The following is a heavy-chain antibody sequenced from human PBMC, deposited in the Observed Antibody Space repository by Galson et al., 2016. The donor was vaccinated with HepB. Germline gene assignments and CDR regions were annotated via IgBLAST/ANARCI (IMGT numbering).Heavy chain of an antibody. Sequence: SLRLSCAASGFTFSNYAMSWVRQAPGKGLEWVSVISSYTGTTDYADSVKGRFTISRDNSKNTLFLQMNSLRAKDTAIYYCAKDGAINGSCTSTSCSSYSDYWGQGTLVTVSS. CDR3: AKDGAINGSCTSTSCSSYSDY. V-gene: IGHV3-23*01. CDR2: ISSYTGTT. J-gene: IGHJ4*02. D-gene: IGHD2-2*01. CDR1: GFTFSNYA.